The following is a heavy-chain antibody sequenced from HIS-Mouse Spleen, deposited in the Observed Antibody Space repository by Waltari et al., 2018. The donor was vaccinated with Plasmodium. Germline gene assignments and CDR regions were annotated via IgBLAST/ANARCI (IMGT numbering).Heavy chain of an antibody. D-gene: IGHD3-9*01. Sequence: AASGFTFSSYSMNWVRQAPGKGLGWVSSISSSSSYIYYADAVKGRFTISRDNAKNSLYLQMNSLRAEDTAVYYCAREDILTAYYNDYWYFDLWGRGTLVTVSS. J-gene: IGHJ2*01. CDR2: ISSSSSYI. V-gene: IGHV3-21*01. CDR1: GFTFSSYS. CDR3: AREDILTAYYNDYWYFDL.